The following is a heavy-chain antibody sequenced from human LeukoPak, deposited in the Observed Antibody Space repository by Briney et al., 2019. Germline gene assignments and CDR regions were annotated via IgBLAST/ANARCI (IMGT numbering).Heavy chain of an antibody. J-gene: IGHJ6*03. CDR3: ARVFSAVTTDSYYYYYMDV. CDR1: GASISPYY. V-gene: IGHV4-4*07. Sequence: SETLSLTCTVSGASISPYYWSWIRQPAGKGLEWIGRIYNSGYTNYNPSLESRVTMSLDTSKNEFSLKLSSVTAADTAVYYCARVFSAVTTDSYYYYYMDVWGKGTTVTVSS. CDR2: IYNSGYT. D-gene: IGHD4-17*01.